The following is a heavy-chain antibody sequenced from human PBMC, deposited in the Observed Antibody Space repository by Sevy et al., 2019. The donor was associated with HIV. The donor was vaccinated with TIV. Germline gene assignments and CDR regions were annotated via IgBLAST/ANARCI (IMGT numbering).Heavy chain of an antibody. D-gene: IGHD5-18*01. V-gene: IGHV4-59*08. Sequence: PQQTLSLTCTVSGGSISSYYWSWIRQPPGKGLEWIGYIYYSESANYNPSLKSRVTISVDTSKNQFSLKLSSVTAADTAVYYCARQGRYRIKEYYYYYMDVWGKGTTVTVSS. J-gene: IGHJ6*03. CDR2: IYYSESA. CDR1: GGSISSYY. CDR3: ARQGRYRIKEYYYYYMDV.